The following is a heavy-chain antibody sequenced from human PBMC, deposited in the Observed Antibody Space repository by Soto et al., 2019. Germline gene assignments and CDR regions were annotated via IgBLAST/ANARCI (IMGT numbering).Heavy chain of an antibody. V-gene: IGHV2-5*02. CDR1: GFSLSTSGVG. Sequence: QITLKESGPPLVKPTQTLTLTCTFSGFSLSTSGVGVAWIRQPPGKALEWLALIYWDDDKRYSPSLKSRLTITKDTSKHQVVLTMTKMDPVDTATYYCAHGTEKFDPWGQGTLVTVSS. CDR3: AHGTEKFDP. CDR2: IYWDDDK. J-gene: IGHJ5*02.